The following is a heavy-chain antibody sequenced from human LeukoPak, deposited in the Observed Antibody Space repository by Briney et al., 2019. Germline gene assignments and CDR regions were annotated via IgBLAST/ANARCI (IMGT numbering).Heavy chain of an antibody. V-gene: IGHV1-2*02. Sequence: GASVKVSCKASGYTFTDYYMHWVRQAPGQGLEWMGWINPNNGGTNYSQKFQDRVTMTRDTSISTAKMELGRLRSDDTALYYCARGVEYYDILTGYVARKGGNWFDPWGQGTLVTVSS. J-gene: IGHJ5*02. CDR2: INPNNGGT. CDR3: ARGVEYYDILTGYVARKGGNWFDP. CDR1: GYTFTDYY. D-gene: IGHD3-9*01.